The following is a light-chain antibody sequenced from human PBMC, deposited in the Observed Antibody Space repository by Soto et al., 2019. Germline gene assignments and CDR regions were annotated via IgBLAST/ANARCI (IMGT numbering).Light chain of an antibody. V-gene: IGKV3-15*01. Sequence: EIVMTQSPATLSVSPGERATLSCRASRSVSSNLAWYQQKPGQAPRLLIYGASTRATGIPARFSGSGSGTEFTLTISSLQSEDFAVYYCQQYNNWPLRFGQGTKVDIK. CDR3: QQYNNWPLR. J-gene: IGKJ1*01. CDR1: RSVSSN. CDR2: GAS.